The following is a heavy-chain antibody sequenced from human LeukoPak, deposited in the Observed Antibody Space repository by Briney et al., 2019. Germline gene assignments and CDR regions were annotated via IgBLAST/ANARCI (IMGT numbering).Heavy chain of an antibody. CDR2: ISGSGGST. Sequence: PGGSLRLSCAASGFTFSSYAMSWVRQAPGKGLEWVSAISGSGGSTYYADSVKGRFTISRDNSKNTLYLQMNSLRAEDTAVYYCARDLYIVVVVASFGNYYYGMDVWGQGTTVTVSS. CDR1: GFTFSSYA. CDR3: ARDLYIVVVVASFGNYYYGMDV. V-gene: IGHV3-23*01. J-gene: IGHJ6*02. D-gene: IGHD2-15*01.